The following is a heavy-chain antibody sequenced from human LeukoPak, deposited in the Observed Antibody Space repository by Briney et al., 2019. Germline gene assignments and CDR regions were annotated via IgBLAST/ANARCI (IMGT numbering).Heavy chain of an antibody. Sequence: ASVKVSCKASGGTFSSYAISWVRQAPGQGLEWMGRIIPILGIANYAQKFQGRVTITADKSTSTAYMELSSLRSEDTAVYYCARLDLSRGIAAAGNWFDPWGQGTLVTVSS. CDR1: GGTFSSYA. D-gene: IGHD6-13*01. CDR2: IIPILGIA. V-gene: IGHV1-69*04. CDR3: ARLDLSRGIAAAGNWFDP. J-gene: IGHJ5*02.